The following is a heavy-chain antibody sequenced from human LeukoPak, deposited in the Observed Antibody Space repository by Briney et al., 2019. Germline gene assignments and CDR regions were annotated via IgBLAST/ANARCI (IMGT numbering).Heavy chain of an antibody. CDR3: AKSPANYYDSSGLGVDY. CDR2: ISGSGGST. J-gene: IGHJ4*02. D-gene: IGHD3-22*01. V-gene: IGHV3-23*01. CDR1: GFTFSSYG. Sequence: PGGSLRLSCAASGFTFSSYGMSWVRQAPGKGLEWVSAISGSGGSTYYADSVKGRFTISRDNSKNTLYLQMNSLRAEDTAVYYCAKSPANYYDSSGLGVDYWGQGTLVTVSS.